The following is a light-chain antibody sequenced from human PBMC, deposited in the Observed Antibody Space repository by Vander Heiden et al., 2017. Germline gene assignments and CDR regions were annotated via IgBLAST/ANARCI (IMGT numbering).Light chain of an antibody. V-gene: IGKV1-39*01. CDR1: QSISYY. CDR2: AAS. J-gene: IGKJ2*01. Sequence: DIQLTQSPSSLSASGGDRVTITCRASQSISYYLNWYQQKPGKAPKVLIYAASTLQSGVPGRFSGNGSGTDFTLTISSLQPDDFATYYCQQSYSLFTFGQGTKLDIK. CDR3: QQSYSLFT.